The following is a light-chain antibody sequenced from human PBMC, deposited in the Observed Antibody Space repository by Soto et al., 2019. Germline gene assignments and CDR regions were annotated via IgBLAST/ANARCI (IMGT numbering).Light chain of an antibody. CDR1: QSVSSN. Sequence: EILITQSPATLSVSPGERATLCCRSSQSVSSNLAWYQQKPGQAPRLLIYGASTRATGIPARFSGSGSGTEFTLTISSLQSEDFAVYYCQQYNNWPPWTFGQGTKVDIK. CDR2: GAS. CDR3: QQYNNWPPWT. V-gene: IGKV3-15*01. J-gene: IGKJ1*01.